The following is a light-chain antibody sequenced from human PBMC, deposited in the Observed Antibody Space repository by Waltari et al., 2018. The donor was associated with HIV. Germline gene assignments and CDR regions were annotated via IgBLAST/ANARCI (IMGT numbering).Light chain of an antibody. Sequence: QSALTQPPSVSGSPGQTVPISCTATSRDVGGFDYVSWFQQHPDKAPKLIIYDVGQRPSGVPDRFSGSKSGNTAFLTISGLQAEDEADYYCCSYAGTYTYVFGSGTEVTAL. CDR1: SRDVGGFDY. V-gene: IGLV2-11*01. CDR2: DVG. CDR3: CSYAGTYTYV. J-gene: IGLJ1*01.